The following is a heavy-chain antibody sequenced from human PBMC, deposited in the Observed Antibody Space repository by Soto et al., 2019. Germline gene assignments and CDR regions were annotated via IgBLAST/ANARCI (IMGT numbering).Heavy chain of an antibody. Sequence: ASVKVSCKASGYTFTGYYMHWVRQAPGQGLEWMGWINPNSGGTNYAQKFQGWVTMTRDTSISTAYMELSRLRSDDTAVYYCARGYSGYVYYTDVWGKGTTVTVSS. CDR1: GYTFTGYY. CDR2: INPNSGGT. V-gene: IGHV1-2*04. D-gene: IGHD5-12*01. J-gene: IGHJ6*03. CDR3: ARGYSGYVYYTDV.